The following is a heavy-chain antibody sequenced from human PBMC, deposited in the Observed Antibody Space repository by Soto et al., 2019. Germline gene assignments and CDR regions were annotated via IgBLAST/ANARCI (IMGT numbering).Heavy chain of an antibody. CDR3: AKARSSSWYGADY. V-gene: IGHV6-1*01. Sequence: PXQALSLPCAISGDSVSSNSAACNLIRHSPSRGLEWLGRTYYRSKWYNDYAVSVKSRITINPDTSKNQFSLQLNSVTPEDTAVYYCAKARSSSWYGADYWGQGTLVTSPQ. CDR2: TYYRSKWYN. D-gene: IGHD6-13*01. CDR1: GDSVSSNSAA. J-gene: IGHJ4*02.